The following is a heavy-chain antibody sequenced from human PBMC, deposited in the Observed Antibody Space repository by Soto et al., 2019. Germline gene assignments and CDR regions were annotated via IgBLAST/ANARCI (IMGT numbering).Heavy chain of an antibody. Sequence: GASVKVSCKASGYTFTSYGISWVRQAPGQGLEWMGWISAYNGNTNYAQKLQGRVTMTTDTSTSTAYMELRSLRSDDTAVYYCARDVEAAYYYYYGMDVWGQGTTVTVSS. J-gene: IGHJ6*02. CDR1: GYTFTSYG. D-gene: IGHD2-15*01. CDR3: ARDVEAAYYYYYGMDV. CDR2: ISAYNGNT. V-gene: IGHV1-18*01.